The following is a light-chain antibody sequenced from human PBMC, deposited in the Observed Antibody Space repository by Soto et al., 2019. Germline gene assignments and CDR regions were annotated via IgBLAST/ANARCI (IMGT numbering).Light chain of an antibody. J-gene: IGKJ1*01. CDR1: QSIRSHY. CDR3: RQYGSSVT. Sequence: EIVLTQSPGTLSLSPGERATLSCRASQSIRSHYLAWYQQKPGQAPRLLISGAHNRAPGIPDRFSGSESGTDFPLRISRLEPEDFAVYYFRQYGSSVTFGQGTKLEIK. CDR2: GAH. V-gene: IGKV3-20*01.